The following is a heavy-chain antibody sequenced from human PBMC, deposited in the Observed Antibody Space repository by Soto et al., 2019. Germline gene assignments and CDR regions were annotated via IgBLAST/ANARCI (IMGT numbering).Heavy chain of an antibody. Sequence: PGGSLRLSCAASGFTFSSYAMSWVRQAPGKGLEWVSAISGSGGSTYYADSVKGRFTISRDNSKDTVYLDMNSLRDEDTAVYYCARAGRPWNYESYYYCGMDVWGQGTTVTVSS. CDR2: ISGSGGST. CDR1: GFTFSSYA. CDR3: ARAGRPWNYESYYYCGMDV. V-gene: IGHV3-23*01. J-gene: IGHJ6*02. D-gene: IGHD3-16*01.